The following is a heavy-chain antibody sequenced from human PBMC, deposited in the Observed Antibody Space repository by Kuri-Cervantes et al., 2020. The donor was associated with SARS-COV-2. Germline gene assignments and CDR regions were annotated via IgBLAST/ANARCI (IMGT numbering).Heavy chain of an antibody. J-gene: IGHJ6*03. Sequence: GGSLRLSCAASGFTFSSYSMNWVRQVPGKGLEWVSSISSSSSYIYYADSVKGRFTISRDNAKNSLYLQMNSLRAEDTAVYYCAREHSSSLFLYYYYYMDVWGKGTTVTVSS. V-gene: IGHV3-21*01. CDR2: ISSSSSYI. D-gene: IGHD6-13*01. CDR3: AREHSSSLFLYYYYYMDV. CDR1: GFTFSSYS.